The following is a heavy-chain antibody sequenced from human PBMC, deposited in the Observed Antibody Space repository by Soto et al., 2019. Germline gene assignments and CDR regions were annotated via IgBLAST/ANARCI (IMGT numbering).Heavy chain of an antibody. D-gene: IGHD1-26*01. CDR1: GFTFSSYA. CDR2: ISYDGSNK. J-gene: IGHJ4*02. CDR3: ARCTGVSGSYYVY. V-gene: IGHV3-30-3*01. Sequence: QVQLVESGGGVVQPGRSLRLSCAASGFTFSSYALHWVRQAPGKGLEWVAVISYDGSNKYYADSVKGRFTISRDNSKNTLYLQMNSLRAEDTAVDYCARCTGVSGSYYVYWGQGTLVTVSS.